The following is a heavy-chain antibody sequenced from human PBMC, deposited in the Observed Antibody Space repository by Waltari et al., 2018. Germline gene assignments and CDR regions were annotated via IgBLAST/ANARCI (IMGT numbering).Heavy chain of an antibody. V-gene: IGHV4-34*01. D-gene: IGHD6-13*01. CDR3: ARYSSSRGLTFDY. Sequence: GLEWIGEINHSGSTNYNPSLKSRVTISVDTSKNQFSLKLSSVTAADTAVYYCARYSSSRGLTFDYWGQGTLVTVSS. CDR2: INHSGST. J-gene: IGHJ4*02.